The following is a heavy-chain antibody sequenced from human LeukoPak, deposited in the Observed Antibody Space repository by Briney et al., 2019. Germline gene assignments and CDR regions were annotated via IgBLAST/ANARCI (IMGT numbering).Heavy chain of an antibody. CDR1: GFSIGRNW. V-gene: IGHV3-7*01. CDR2: IKEDGSEK. CDR3: ARGAYCSGGSCHCDY. J-gene: IGHJ4*02. D-gene: IGHD2-15*01. Sequence: GGSLRLSCAASGFSIGRNWINWVRQAPGKGLEWVANIKEDGSEKYYVDSVKGPFTISRDNAKNSLYLQMNSLRAEDTAVYYCARGAYCSGGSCHCDYWGQGTLVTVSS.